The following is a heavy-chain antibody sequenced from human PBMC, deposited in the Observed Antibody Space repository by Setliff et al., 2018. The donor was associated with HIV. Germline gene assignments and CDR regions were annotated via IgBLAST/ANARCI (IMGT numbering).Heavy chain of an antibody. CDR1: GFNFKSGW. Sequence: GGSLRLSCVVSGFNFKSGWMTWVRQAPGKGLEWVGRIKSNSDGGTSDYAAAVKDRFSFSRDDSKSILYLQMNSLEIEDTAVYFCSTGPSRVSDGIADFWGPGALVTVSS. V-gene: IGHV3-15*01. CDR2: IKSNSDGGTS. CDR3: STGPSRVSDGIADF. J-gene: IGHJ4*02.